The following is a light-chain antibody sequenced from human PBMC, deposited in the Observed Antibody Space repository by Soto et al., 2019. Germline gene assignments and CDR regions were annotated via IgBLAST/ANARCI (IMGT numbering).Light chain of an antibody. Sequence: EIELTQSPATLSLCPGERATLSCLASQSVSSHLAWFQQKPGQAPRLLMYGGSTRATGMPARFSGSGSGTEFTLIISSLQSEDFAVYYCQQYSNWPLTFGGGTKVDIK. J-gene: IGKJ4*01. CDR2: GGS. CDR1: QSVSSH. V-gene: IGKV3-15*01. CDR3: QQYSNWPLT.